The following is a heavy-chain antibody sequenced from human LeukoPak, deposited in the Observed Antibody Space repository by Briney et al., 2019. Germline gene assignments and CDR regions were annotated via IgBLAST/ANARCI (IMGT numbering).Heavy chain of an antibody. CDR3: ARDYYDSSGYYYPHHYFDY. J-gene: IGHJ4*02. D-gene: IGHD3-22*01. V-gene: IGHV6-1*01. Sequence: SQTLSLTCAISGDSVSSNSAAWNWIRQSPSRGLEWLGRTYYRSKWYNDYAVSVKSRITISPDTSKNQFSLQLNSVTPEDTAVYYCARDYYDSSGYYYPHHYFDYWGQGTLVTVSS. CDR2: TYYRSKWYN. CDR1: GDSVSSNSAA.